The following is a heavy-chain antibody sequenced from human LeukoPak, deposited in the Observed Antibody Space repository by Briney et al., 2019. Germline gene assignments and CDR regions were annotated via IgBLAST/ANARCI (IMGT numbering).Heavy chain of an antibody. J-gene: IGHJ6*03. CDR1: GYTFTGYY. CDR2: INPNSGGT. D-gene: IGHD3-10*01. Sequence: ASVKVSCKASGYTFTGYYMHWVRQAPGQGLEWMGRINPNSGGTNYAQKFQGRVTMTRDTSISTAYMELSRMRSDDTAVYYCARGSYGSGSQETYYYYYMDVWGKGTTVTVSS. CDR3: ARGSYGSGSQETYYYYYMDV. V-gene: IGHV1-2*06.